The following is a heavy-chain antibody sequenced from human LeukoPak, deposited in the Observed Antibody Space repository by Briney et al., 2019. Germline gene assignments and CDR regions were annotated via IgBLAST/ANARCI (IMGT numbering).Heavy chain of an antibody. CDR1: GYSISSGYY. D-gene: IGHD6-13*01. Sequence: PSETLSLTCTVSGYSISSGYYWGWIRQPPGKGLEWIGSIYHSGSTYYNPSLKGRVTISVDTSKNQFSLKLSSVTAADTAVYYCARVSSPSYYYYYMDVWGKGTTVTVSS. CDR3: ARVSSPSYYYYYMDV. V-gene: IGHV4-38-2*02. CDR2: IYHSGST. J-gene: IGHJ6*03.